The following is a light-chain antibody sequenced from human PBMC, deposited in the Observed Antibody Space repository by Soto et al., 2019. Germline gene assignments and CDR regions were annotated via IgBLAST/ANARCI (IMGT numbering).Light chain of an antibody. CDR1: SSDVGGYNY. CDR2: EVS. V-gene: IGLV2-14*01. Sequence: QSALTQPASVAGSPGQSITISCTGTSSDVGGYNYVSWYQQHPGKAPKLMIFEVSNRPSGVSDRFFASKSGNTASLTISGLQAEDEADYYCCSYTRSRTYVFGTGTKVTV. CDR3: CSYTRSRTYV. J-gene: IGLJ1*01.